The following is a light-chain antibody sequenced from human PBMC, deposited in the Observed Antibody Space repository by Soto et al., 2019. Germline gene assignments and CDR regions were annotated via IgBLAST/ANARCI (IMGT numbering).Light chain of an antibody. CDR1: QSVSSY. CDR2: DAS. Sequence: ESVLTQAPATLSLSPGERATLSCRASQSVSSYLAWYQQKPGQAPRLLIYDASNRATGIPARFSGSGSGTDFTLTISSLEPEDFAVYYCQQRSNWPPVTFGQGTKVDIK. CDR3: QQRSNWPPVT. J-gene: IGKJ1*01. V-gene: IGKV3-11*01.